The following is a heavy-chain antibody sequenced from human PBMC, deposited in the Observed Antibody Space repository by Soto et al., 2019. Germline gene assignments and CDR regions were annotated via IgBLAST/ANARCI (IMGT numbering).Heavy chain of an antibody. CDR3: ARDLYSSGWPDYYYYYYGMDV. CDR1: GFTFSSYG. D-gene: IGHD6-19*01. J-gene: IGHJ6*02. Sequence: GGSLRLSCAASGFTFSSYGMHWVRQAPGKGLEWVAVIWYDGSNKYYADSVKGRFTISRDNSKNTLYLQMNSLGAEDTAVYYCARDLYSSGWPDYYYYYYGMDVWGQGTTVTVSS. CDR2: IWYDGSNK. V-gene: IGHV3-33*01.